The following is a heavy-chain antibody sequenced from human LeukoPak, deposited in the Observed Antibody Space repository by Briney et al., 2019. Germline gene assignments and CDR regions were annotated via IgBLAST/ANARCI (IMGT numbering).Heavy chain of an antibody. J-gene: IGHJ6*02. CDR2: ISSSGTTI. V-gene: IGHV3-11*01. CDR3: AGGRSHYYGMHI. D-gene: IGHD3-16*01. CDR1: GFTFSGYY. Sequence: GGSLRLSCTASGFTFSGYYRNWIRQTPGKGLEGVSYISSSGTTIYQADSVKGRFAISRDNAKDSLYLQMNSLRGEDTAVYYCAGGRSHYYGMHIWGQGTTVTVS.